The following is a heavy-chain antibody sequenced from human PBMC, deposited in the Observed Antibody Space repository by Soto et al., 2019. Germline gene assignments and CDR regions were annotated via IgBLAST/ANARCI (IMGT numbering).Heavy chain of an antibody. J-gene: IGHJ4*02. D-gene: IGHD3-9*01. CDR3: AHRVDWSPYDS. CDR2: LQYKGIT. CDR1: GDPISSSGHF. Sequence: QQQLQESGPGLVKPSETLSLTCTVSGDPISSSGHFWVWIRQPPGKGLEWLGNLQYKGITHYNPYLESRVTISANTSKKHLSLKLNSVNDAEAALYYCAHRVDWSPYDSWGQGTLVTVSS. V-gene: IGHV4-39*02.